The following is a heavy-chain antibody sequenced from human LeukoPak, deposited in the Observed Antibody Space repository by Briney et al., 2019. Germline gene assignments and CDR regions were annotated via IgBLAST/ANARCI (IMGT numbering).Heavy chain of an antibody. J-gene: IGHJ4*02. CDR2: IWYDGSNK. D-gene: IGHD2-2*02. CDR1: GVTFSGYG. CDR3: ARDNYCSSTDCYNFDY. V-gene: IGHV3-33*01. Sequence: GGSLRLSCAASGVTFSGYGMHWVRQAPGKGLEWVAVIWYDGSNKYYEDSVKGRFTISRDNSKNTLYLQMNSLRVDDTAVYYCARDNYCSSTDCYNFDYSGQGTLVTVSS.